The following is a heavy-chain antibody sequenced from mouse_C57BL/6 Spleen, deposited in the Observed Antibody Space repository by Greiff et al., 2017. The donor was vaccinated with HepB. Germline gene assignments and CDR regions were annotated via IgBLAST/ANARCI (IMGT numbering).Heavy chain of an antibody. CDR3: ASLLYYGYDRYAMDY. CDR1: GYTFTDYY. Sequence: QVQLQQSGAELVKPGASVKISCKASGYTFTDYYINWVKQRPGQGLEWIGKIGPGSGSTYYNEKFKGKATLTADKSSSTAYMQLSSLTSEDSAVYFCASLLYYGYDRYAMDYWGQGTSVTVAS. V-gene: IGHV1-77*01. J-gene: IGHJ4*01. CDR2: IGPGSGST. D-gene: IGHD2-2*01.